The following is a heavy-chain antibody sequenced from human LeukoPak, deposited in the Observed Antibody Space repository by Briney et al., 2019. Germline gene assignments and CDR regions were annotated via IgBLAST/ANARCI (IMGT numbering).Heavy chain of an antibody. Sequence: GGSLRLSCAASGFTFSNYGMHWVRQAPGKGLEWVAVVSSDGSIDYYADSLRGRFTVSRDNSKNTMFLQFNTLRQEDTAVYYCAELGITMIGGVWGKGTTVTISS. CDR3: AELGITMIGGV. D-gene: IGHD3-10*02. CDR2: VSSDGSID. CDR1: GFTFSNYG. J-gene: IGHJ6*04. V-gene: IGHV3-30*18.